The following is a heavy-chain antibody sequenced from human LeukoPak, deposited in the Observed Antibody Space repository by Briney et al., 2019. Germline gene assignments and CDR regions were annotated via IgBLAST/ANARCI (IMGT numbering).Heavy chain of an antibody. J-gene: IGHJ4*02. CDR2: IYFSGTS. CDR3: ARHTRGSPNYFDY. V-gene: IGHV4-39*01. Sequence: PSETLSLTCTVSGGSISSSNYYWGWIRLPPGKGLEWIGSIYFSGTSYYNPSLESRVTISVDTSKNQFSLKLTSVTAADTAVYYCARHTRGSPNYFDYWGQGTLVTVSS. D-gene: IGHD1-26*01. CDR1: GGSISSSNYY.